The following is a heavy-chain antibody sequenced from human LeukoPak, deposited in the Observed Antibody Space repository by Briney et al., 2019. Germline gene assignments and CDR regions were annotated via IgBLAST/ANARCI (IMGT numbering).Heavy chain of an antibody. CDR2: IIPILGIA. CDR1: GGTFSSYA. CDR3: ARDSGHYDYVWGSYRYPLPFDY. J-gene: IGHJ4*02. Sequence: ASVKVSCKASGGTFSSYAISWVRQAPGQGLEWMGRIIPILGIANYAQKFQGRVTITVDKSTSTAYMELSSLRSEDTAVYYCARDSGHYDYVWGSYRYPLPFDYWGQGTLVTVSS. D-gene: IGHD3-16*02. V-gene: IGHV1-69*04.